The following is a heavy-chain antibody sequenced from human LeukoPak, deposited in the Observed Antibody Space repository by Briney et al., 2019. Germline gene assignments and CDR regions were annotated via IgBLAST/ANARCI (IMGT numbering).Heavy chain of an antibody. V-gene: IGHV4-59*01. D-gene: IGHD1-26*01. Sequence: PSETLSLTCTVSGGSISSYYWSWIRQPPGKGLEWIGYIYYSGSTNYNPSLKSRVTISVDTSKNQFSLKLSSVTAADTAVYYCARDRSGSYYPCWGQGTLVTVSS. J-gene: IGHJ4*02. CDR3: ARDRSGSYYPC. CDR1: GGSISSYY. CDR2: IYYSGST.